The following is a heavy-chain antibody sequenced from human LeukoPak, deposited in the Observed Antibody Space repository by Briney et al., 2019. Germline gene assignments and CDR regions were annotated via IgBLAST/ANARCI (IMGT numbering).Heavy chain of an antibody. Sequence: ASVKVSCKASGYTSTDYNIHWVRQAPGQGLEWMGWINHNSACTNYAQKFQGRVHKTRDTSISRAYMELSRLRSDDTALYYCARVVYYFYAMDVWGQGTTVTVSS. CDR1: GYTSTDYN. D-gene: IGHD2-8*01. V-gene: IGHV1-2*02. CDR3: ARVVYYFYAMDV. J-gene: IGHJ6*02. CDR2: INHNSACT.